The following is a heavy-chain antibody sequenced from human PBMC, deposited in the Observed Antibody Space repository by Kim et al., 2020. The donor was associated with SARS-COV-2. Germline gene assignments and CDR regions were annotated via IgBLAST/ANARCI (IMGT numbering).Heavy chain of an antibody. D-gene: IGHD3-10*02. CDR2: INHSGRT. CDR1: GGSFSGYY. Sequence: SETLSLTCAVYGGSFSGYYWSWIRQPPGKGLEWIGEINHSGRTNYNPSLKIRGTISVDTSKNQFSLKLTSVTAADTAVYYCAIRWSNTSCLGSHYCDLWG. J-gene: IGHJ2*01. CDR3: AIRWSNTSCLGSHYCDL. V-gene: IGHV4-34*01.